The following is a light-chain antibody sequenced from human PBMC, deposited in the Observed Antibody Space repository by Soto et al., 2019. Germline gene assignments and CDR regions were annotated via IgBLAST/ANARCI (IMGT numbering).Light chain of an antibody. CDR1: QSISSW. J-gene: IGKJ2*01. CDR2: DAS. CDR3: QQYSSYYT. V-gene: IGKV1-5*01. Sequence: DIQMTQSPSTLSASAGDRVTITCRASQSISSWLAWYQQKPGKAPKLLISDASTLESGVPSRFSGSGSGTDFTLTISSLQPGDFATYYGQQYSSYYTFGQGNKLEIE.